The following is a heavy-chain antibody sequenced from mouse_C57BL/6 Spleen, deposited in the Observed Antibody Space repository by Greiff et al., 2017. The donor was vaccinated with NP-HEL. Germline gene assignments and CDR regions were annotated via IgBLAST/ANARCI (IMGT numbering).Heavy chain of an antibody. CDR2: IRNKANGYTT. CDR3: ASARMAY. CDR1: GFTFTDYY. V-gene: IGHV7-3*01. Sequence: EVKLMESGGGLVQPGGSLSLSCAASGFTFTDYYMSWVRQPPGKALEWLGFIRNKANGYTTEYSASVKGRFTISRDNSQSILYLQLNALGAEDSATYYCASARMAYWGQGTPVTVSA. J-gene: IGHJ4*01.